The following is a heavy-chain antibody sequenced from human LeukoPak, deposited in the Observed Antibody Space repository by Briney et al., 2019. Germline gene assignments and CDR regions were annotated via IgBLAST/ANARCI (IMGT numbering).Heavy chain of an antibody. CDR2: ISSSGSTI. Sequence: PGRSLRLSCAASGFTFSSYEMNWVRQAPGKGLEWVSYISSSGSTIYYADSVKGRFTISRDNAKNSLYLQMNSLRAEDTAVYYCASLNMVRGVIPYNWFDPWGQGTLVTVSS. CDR3: ASLNMVRGVIPYNWFDP. D-gene: IGHD3-10*01. V-gene: IGHV3-48*03. CDR1: GFTFSSYE. J-gene: IGHJ5*02.